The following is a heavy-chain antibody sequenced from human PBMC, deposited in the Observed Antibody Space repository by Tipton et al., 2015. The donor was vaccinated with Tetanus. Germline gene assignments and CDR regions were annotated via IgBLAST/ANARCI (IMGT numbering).Heavy chain of an antibody. CDR2: SWYDGTDK. J-gene: IGHJ2*01. CDR1: GFIFSSYG. Sequence: SLRLSCAASGFIFSSYGIHWVRQAPGKGLEWVAVSWYDGTDKYYADSVKGRFTSSRDNSKNTVYLQMNSLRADDTAVYYCANDLSPNIGFALWGRGPLVTASS. V-gene: IGHV3-33*06. D-gene: IGHD1/OR15-1a*01. CDR3: ANDLSPNIGFAL.